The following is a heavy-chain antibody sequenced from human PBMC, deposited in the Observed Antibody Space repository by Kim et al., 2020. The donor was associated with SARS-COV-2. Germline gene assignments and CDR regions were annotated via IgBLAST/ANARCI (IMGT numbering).Heavy chain of an antibody. CDR2: INTNTGNP. CDR1: GYTFISYT. CDR3: AREPLDLLRVGIFDY. D-gene: IGHD3-16*01. J-gene: IGHJ4*02. V-gene: IGHV7-4-1*02. Sequence: ASVKVSCKASGYTFISYTMNWVRQAPGQGLEWMGWINTNTGNPTYAQGFTGRFVLSLDTSVSTAYLQITSLKAEDTAVYYCAREPLDLLRVGIFDYWGQGTLVSVSS.